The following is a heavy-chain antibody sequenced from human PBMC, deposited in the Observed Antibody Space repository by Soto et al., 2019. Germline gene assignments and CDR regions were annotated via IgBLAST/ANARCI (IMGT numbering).Heavy chain of an antibody. CDR2: INPNSGGT. CDR1: GYTLTGYY. V-gene: IGHV1-2*04. D-gene: IGHD2-15*01. J-gene: IGHJ6*02. Sequence: ASVKVSCKASGYTLTGYYMHWVRQAPGQGLEWMGWINPNSGGTNYAQKFQGWVTMTRDTSISTAYMELSRLRSDDTAVYYCARGLRAVEYCSGGSCYSEFGHDYYYGMDVWGQGTTVTVSS. CDR3: ARGLRAVEYCSGGSCYSEFGHDYYYGMDV.